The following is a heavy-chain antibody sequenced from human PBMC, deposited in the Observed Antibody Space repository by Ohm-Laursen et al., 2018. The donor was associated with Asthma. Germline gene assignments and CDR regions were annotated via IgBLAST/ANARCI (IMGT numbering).Heavy chain of an antibody. D-gene: IGHD3-22*01. V-gene: IGHV4-31*03. J-gene: IGHJ5*02. CDR2: MYYSGTT. CDR1: GDSISNGGYY. CDR3: ARGVEYDYDSTGYYLDP. Sequence: TLSLTCIVSGDSISNGGYYWSWIRQHPGKGLEWIGYMYYSGTTYYNPSLNSRVAILVDTSKNQFSLKVNSVTAADTAVYYCARGVEYDYDSTGYYLDPWGQGTLVTVSS.